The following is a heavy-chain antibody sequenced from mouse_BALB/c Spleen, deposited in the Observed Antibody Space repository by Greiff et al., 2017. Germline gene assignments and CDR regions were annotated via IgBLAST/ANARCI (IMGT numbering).Heavy chain of an antibody. CDR2: ISSGSSTI. J-gene: IGHJ2*01. Sequence: EVQVVESGGGLVQPGGSRKLSCAASGFTFSSFGMHWVRQAPEKGLEWVAYISSGSSTIYYADTVKGRFTISRDNPKNTLFLQMTSLRSEDTAMYYCARDWVFDYWGQGTTLTVSS. CDR3: ARDWVFDY. V-gene: IGHV5-17*02. D-gene: IGHD4-1*01. CDR1: GFTFSSFG.